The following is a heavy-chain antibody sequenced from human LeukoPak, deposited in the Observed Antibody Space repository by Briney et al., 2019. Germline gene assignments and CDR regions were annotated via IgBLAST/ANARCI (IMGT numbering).Heavy chain of an antibody. CDR3: ARDPNGNYVGAFDFQR. CDR1: GFTFSNYA. D-gene: IGHD4-17*01. Sequence: GGSLRLSCAASGFTFSNYALTWVRQAPGRGLEWVSSISGAGTYYADSVKGRFSISRDNYKNTLYLQMSSLRAEDTAVYYFARDPNGNYVGAFDFQRWGQGTLVTVSS. V-gene: IGHV3-23*01. CDR2: ISGAGT. J-gene: IGHJ1*01.